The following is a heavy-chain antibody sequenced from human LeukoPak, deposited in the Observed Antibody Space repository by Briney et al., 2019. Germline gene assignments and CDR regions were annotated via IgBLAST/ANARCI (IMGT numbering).Heavy chain of an antibody. CDR1: GFTFSSYE. V-gene: IGHV3-48*03. CDR3: ARGYRSAARRLLPMDV. CDR2: ISSSGSTI. J-gene: IGHJ6*03. Sequence: EGSLRLSCAASGFTFSSYEMNWVRQAPGKGLEGVSYISSSGSTIYYAHSVKGRFTISRDNAKNSLYLQMNSLRAEDTAVYYCARGYRSAARRLLPMDVWGKGTTVTVSS. D-gene: IGHD6-6*01.